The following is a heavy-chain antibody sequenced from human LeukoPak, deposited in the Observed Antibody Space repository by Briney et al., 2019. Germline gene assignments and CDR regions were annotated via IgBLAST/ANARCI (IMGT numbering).Heavy chain of an antibody. Sequence: SETLSLTCTVSGGSISSGSYYCSWIRQPPGKGLEWIGEINHSGSTNYNPSLKSRVTISVDTSKNQFSLKLSSVTAADTAVYYCAARSWPFDYWGQGTLVTVSS. CDR1: GGSISSGSYY. D-gene: IGHD3-10*01. V-gene: IGHV4-39*07. CDR3: AARSWPFDY. CDR2: INHSGST. J-gene: IGHJ4*02.